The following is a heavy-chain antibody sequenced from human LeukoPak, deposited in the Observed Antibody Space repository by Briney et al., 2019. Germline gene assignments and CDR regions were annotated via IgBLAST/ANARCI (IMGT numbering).Heavy chain of an antibody. CDR3: ARDRLAVAGTFYYYYGMDV. CDR2: IYTSGST. Sequence: SETLSLTCTVSGGSISSYYWSWIRQPAGKGLEWIGRIYTSGSTNYNPSLKSRVTMSVDTPKNQFSLKLSSVTAADTAVYYCARDRLAVAGTFYYYYGMDVWGQGTTVTVSS. D-gene: IGHD6-19*01. V-gene: IGHV4-4*07. CDR1: GGSISSYY. J-gene: IGHJ6*02.